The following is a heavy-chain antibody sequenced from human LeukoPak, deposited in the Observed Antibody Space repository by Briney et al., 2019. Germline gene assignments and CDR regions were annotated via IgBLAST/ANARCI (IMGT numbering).Heavy chain of an antibody. D-gene: IGHD6-13*01. Sequence: PGGSLRLSCAASGFTFSNAWMSWVRQAPGKGLEWVGRIKSKTDGGTTDYAAPVKGRFTISRDDSKNTLYLQMNSLKTEDTAVYYCARAGGAAALDAFDIWGQGTMVTVSS. V-gene: IGHV3-15*01. CDR1: GFTFSNAW. CDR3: ARAGGAAALDAFDI. CDR2: IKSKTDGGTT. J-gene: IGHJ3*02.